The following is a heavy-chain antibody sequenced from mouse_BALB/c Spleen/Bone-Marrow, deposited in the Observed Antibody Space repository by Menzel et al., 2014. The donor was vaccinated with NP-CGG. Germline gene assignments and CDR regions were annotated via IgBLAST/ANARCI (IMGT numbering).Heavy chain of an antibody. V-gene: IGHV1S81*02. CDR2: INPSNGGT. D-gene: IGHD2-13*01. CDR1: GYTFTSYY. J-gene: IGHJ4*01. Sequence: QVQLQQSGAELVKPGASVKLSCKASGYTFTSYYMYWVKQRPGQGLEWIGGINPSNGGTNFNEKFKSKATLTVDKSSSAAYMHLGSLTSEDSAVYYCTRYTYGDYPYYYAMDYWGQGTSVTVSS. CDR3: TRYTYGDYPYYYAMDY.